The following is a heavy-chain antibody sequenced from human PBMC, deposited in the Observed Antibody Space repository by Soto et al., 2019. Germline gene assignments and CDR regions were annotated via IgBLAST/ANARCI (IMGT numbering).Heavy chain of an antibody. CDR1: GFTFSNYV. D-gene: IGHD3-22*01. CDR2: ISASGRST. CDR3: AKGGRGGYYVSSGYYLPTPCFHYGMDV. J-gene: IGHJ6*02. Sequence: EVQLLESGGALVQPGGSLRLSCAASGFTFSNYVMTWVRQSPGKGLEWVSSISASGRSTYYADSVKGRLTISRDSSKNTVDLQMNRLRAENTAIYSCAKGGRGGYYVSSGYYLPTPCFHYGMDVWGHGTTVTVSS. V-gene: IGHV3-23*01.